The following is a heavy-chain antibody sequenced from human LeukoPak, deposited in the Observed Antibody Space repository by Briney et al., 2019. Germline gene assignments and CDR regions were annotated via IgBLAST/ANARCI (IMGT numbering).Heavy chain of an antibody. Sequence: SETLSLTCTVYGGSISSHYWSWIRQPPGKGLEWIGYIYYSGSTNYNPSLKSRVTISVDTSKNQFSLKLSSVTAADTAVYYCARVGLYSSSGLDYWGQGTLVTVSS. CDR3: ARVGLYSSSGLDY. V-gene: IGHV4-59*11. J-gene: IGHJ4*02. CDR2: IYYSGST. D-gene: IGHD6-6*01. CDR1: GGSISSHY.